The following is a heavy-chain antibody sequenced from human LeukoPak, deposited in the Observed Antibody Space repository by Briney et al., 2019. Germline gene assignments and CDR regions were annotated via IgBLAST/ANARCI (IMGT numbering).Heavy chain of an antibody. D-gene: IGHD5-24*01. CDR1: GGSISSHY. CDR2: IYYSGST. J-gene: IGHJ4*02. Sequence: PLETLSLTCTVSGGSISSHYWSWTRQPPGKGLEWIGYIYYSGSTNYNPSLKSRVTISVDTSKNQFSLKLSSVTAADTAVYYCASGRDGYNPYFDYWGQGTLVTVSS. V-gene: IGHV4-59*11. CDR3: ASGRDGYNPYFDY.